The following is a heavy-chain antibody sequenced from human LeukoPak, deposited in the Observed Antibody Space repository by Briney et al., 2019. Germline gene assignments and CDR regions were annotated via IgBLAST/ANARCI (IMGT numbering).Heavy chain of an antibody. CDR2: ISYDGSEK. D-gene: IGHD3-22*01. Sequence: GGSLRLSCAASGHTFSGSGMHWVRQAPGKGLEWGAVISYDGSEKYYVDSVKGRFTISRDNSKNTLYLQMNSLRAEDAAVYYCVKEETYRSAYYPLDVWGQGTTVTVSS. J-gene: IGHJ6*02. V-gene: IGHV3-30*18. CDR3: VKEETYRSAYYPLDV. CDR1: GHTFSGSG.